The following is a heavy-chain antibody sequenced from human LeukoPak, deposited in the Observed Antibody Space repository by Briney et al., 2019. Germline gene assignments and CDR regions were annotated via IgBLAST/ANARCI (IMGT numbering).Heavy chain of an antibody. CDR1: GGSISSGSYY. D-gene: IGHD6-6*01. V-gene: IGHV4-61*02. J-gene: IGHJ5*02. Sequence: PSQTLSLTCTVSGGSISSGSYYWSWIRQPAGKGLEWIGRIYTSGSTNYNPSLKSRVTISVDTSKNQFSLKLSSVTAADTAVYYCARSIAARRGWFDPWGQGTLVTVSS. CDR3: ARSIAARRGWFDP. CDR2: IYTSGST.